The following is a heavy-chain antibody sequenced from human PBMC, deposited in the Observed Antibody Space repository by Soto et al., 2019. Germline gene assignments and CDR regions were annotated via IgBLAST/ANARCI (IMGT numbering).Heavy chain of an antibody. J-gene: IGHJ6*02. D-gene: IGHD3-10*01. CDR3: ARGTYYYGSGTNYYYYGMDV. V-gene: IGHV4-31*03. CDR1: GGSISSGGYY. CDR2: IYYSGGT. Sequence: QVQLQESGPGLVKPSQTLSLTCTVSGGSISSGGYYWSWIRQHPGKGLEWIGYIYYSGGTYYNPSLKSRVTISVDTSKNQFSLKLSSVTAADTAVYYCARGTYYYGSGTNYYYYGMDVWGQGTTVTVSS.